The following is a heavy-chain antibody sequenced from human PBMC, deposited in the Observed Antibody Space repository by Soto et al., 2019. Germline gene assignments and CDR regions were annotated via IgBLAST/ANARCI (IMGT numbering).Heavy chain of an antibody. Sequence: EVQLVESGGGLVQPGGSLRLSCAASGFTFSSYWMSWVRQAPGKGLEWVANIKQDGSEKYYVDSVKGRFTISRDNAKNSLYLQMNSLRAEDTAVYYCARDGGSIGSCSGCSCSFDDWGQGTLVTVSS. CDR3: ARDGGSIGSCSGCSCSFDD. CDR2: IKQDGSEK. CDR1: GFTFSSYW. V-gene: IGHV3-7*01. D-gene: IGHD2-15*01. J-gene: IGHJ4*02.